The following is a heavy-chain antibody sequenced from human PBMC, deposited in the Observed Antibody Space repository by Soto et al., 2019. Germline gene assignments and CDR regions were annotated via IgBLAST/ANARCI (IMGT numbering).Heavy chain of an antibody. CDR2: IYYSGST. V-gene: IGHV4-61*01. Sequence: LSLTCTVSGGSVSSGSYYWSWIRQPPGKGLEWIGYIYYSGSTNYNPSLKSRVTISVDTSKNQFSLKLSSVTAADTAVYYCARGIEGWYQGRYYGGMDVWGQGTTVTVSS. CDR3: ARGIEGWYQGRYYGGMDV. D-gene: IGHD6-19*01. CDR1: GGSVSSGSYY. J-gene: IGHJ6*02.